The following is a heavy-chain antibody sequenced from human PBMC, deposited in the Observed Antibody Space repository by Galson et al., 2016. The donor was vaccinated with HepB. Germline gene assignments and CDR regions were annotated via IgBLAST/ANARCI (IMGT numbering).Heavy chain of an antibody. CDR3: SRDRASQLGMDV. CDR2: INAKGST. J-gene: IGHJ6*04. Sequence: TLSLTCTVSGGSISSGSDFWGWIRQPAGKGLEWIGRINAKGSTSYNPSLRSRVTISVDTSKNEFSLRLSTVIAADTAVYYCSRDRASQLGMDVWGKGTTVTVSS. D-gene: IGHD2-2*01. V-gene: IGHV4-61*02. CDR1: GGSISSGSDF.